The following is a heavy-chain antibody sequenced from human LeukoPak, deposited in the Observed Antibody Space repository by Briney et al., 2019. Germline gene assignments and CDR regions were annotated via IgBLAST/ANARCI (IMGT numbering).Heavy chain of an antibody. Sequence: SETLSLTCTVSGGSISSSRYYWGWIRQPPGKGLEWIGSIYYSGSTYYNPSLKSRVTISVDTSKNQFSLKLSSVTAADTAVYYCATYRSSTSCLYFDPWGQGTLVTVSS. CDR2: IYYSGST. CDR3: ATYRSSTSCLYFDP. D-gene: IGHD2-2*01. J-gene: IGHJ5*02. V-gene: IGHV4-39*01. CDR1: GGSISSSRYY.